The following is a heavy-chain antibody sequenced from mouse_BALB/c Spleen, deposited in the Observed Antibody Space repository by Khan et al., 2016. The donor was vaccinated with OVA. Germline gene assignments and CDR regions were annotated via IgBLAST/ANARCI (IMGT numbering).Heavy chain of an antibody. CDR1: GFTFSTYA. D-gene: IGHD1-3*01. Sequence: EVELVESGGDLVKPGGSLKLSCTASGFTFSTYAMSWVRQTPEKRLEWVATISSGGDYIYYPDSVKGRFTISRDNAKNTLYLQMSSLRSEDTAMYYCARHNFGPSAYWGQGTLVAVSA. CDR3: ARHNFGPSAY. J-gene: IGHJ3*01. V-gene: IGHV5-9-3*01. CDR2: ISSGGDYI.